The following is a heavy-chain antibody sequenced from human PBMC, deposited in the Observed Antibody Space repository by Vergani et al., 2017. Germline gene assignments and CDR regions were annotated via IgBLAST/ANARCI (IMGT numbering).Heavy chain of an antibody. D-gene: IGHD2-8*01. J-gene: IGHJ6*02. V-gene: IGHV3-21*06. CDR1: GFTFRDFS. CDR3: ARDCTIGGCPDNYGMDV. CDR2: IGSSGPYI. Sequence: VKLVESGGGLVKPGGSLRLSCEASGFTFRDFSMSWVRQAPGKGLEWVAFIGSSGPYINYADSVKGRLIISRDNTNNSLFLQLRSLRADDAAVYYCARDCTIGGCPDNYGMDVWGQGATVTVSS.